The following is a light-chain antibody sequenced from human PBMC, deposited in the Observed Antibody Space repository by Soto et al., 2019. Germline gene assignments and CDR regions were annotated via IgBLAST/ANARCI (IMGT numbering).Light chain of an antibody. Sequence: DVQMTQSPSTLSASVGDRVTLTCRASQNSGILLAWYQQKPGKAPNLMIHKASTLGSRVPSRFSGSGSGTEFTLTLTSLQPDYFSTFFCQQYTSWAFGQGTKVEFK. CDR1: QNSGIL. CDR3: QQYTSWA. V-gene: IGKV1-5*03. CDR2: KAS. J-gene: IGKJ1*01.